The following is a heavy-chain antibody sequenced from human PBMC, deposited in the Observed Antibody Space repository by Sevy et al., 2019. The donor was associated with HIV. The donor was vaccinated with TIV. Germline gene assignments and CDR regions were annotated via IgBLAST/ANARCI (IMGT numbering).Heavy chain of an antibody. Sequence: ASVKVSCKVSGYTLTELSMHWVRQAPGKGLEWMGGFDPEDGETISVQKFQGRVTMTEDISTDTAYMELSSLRSEDTAVYYCATPTGAAGTGFDYWGQGTLVTVSS. V-gene: IGHV1-24*01. CDR2: FDPEDGET. D-gene: IGHD6-13*01. CDR3: ATPTGAAGTGFDY. CDR1: GYTLTELS. J-gene: IGHJ4*02.